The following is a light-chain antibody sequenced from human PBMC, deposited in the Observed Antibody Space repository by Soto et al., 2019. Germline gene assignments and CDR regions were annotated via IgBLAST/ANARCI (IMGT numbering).Light chain of an antibody. Sequence: EVVLARSPGTLSLSPGXGATLSCRASQSVGSNNLAWFQQKLGRAPRLLIYAASSRATGIPDRFSGSGSGTDFTPTMTRLKLEISAVYYCQKYTLSPYTFGQGTQVDIK. CDR1: QSVGSNN. CDR2: AAS. V-gene: IGKV3-20*01. J-gene: IGKJ2*01. CDR3: QKYTLSPYT.